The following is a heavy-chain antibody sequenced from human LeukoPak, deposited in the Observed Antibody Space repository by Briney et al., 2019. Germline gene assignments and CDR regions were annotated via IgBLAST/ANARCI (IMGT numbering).Heavy chain of an antibody. V-gene: IGHV3-7*01. CDR2: IKQDGSEK. D-gene: IGHD3-3*01. CDR1: GFTFSSYR. CDR3: ARIDCITIFGVVIAYPFDY. J-gene: IGHJ4*02. Sequence: GGSLRLSCAASGFTFSSYRMSWVRQAPGKGLEWVANIKQDGSEKYYVDSVKGRFTISRDNAKNSLYLQMNSLRAEDTAVYYCARIDCITIFGVVIAYPFDYWGQGTLVTVSS.